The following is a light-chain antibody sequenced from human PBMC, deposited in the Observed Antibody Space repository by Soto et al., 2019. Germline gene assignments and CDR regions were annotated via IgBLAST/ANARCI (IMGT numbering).Light chain of an antibody. J-gene: IGKJ5*01. V-gene: IGKV3-15*01. Sequence: EIVMTQSPATLSVSPGERATLSCRASQSVSSDLAWYQKKPGQAPRLLIYGASTRATGIPARFSGSGSGTELTLTISSLQSEDFAVYYCQQYNKWPITFGQGTRLEIK. CDR2: GAS. CDR1: QSVSSD. CDR3: QQYNKWPIT.